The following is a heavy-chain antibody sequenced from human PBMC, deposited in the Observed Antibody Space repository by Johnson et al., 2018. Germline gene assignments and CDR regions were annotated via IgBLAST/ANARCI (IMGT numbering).Heavy chain of an antibody. CDR3: AKEVKYYYDSSGFSGDFQH. CDR1: GFTFSSYA. Sequence: QVQLQESGGGVVQPGRSLRLSCAASGFTFSSYAMHWVRQAPGKGLEWVAVISYDGSNKYYADSVKGRFTISRDNSKNTLYLQMNSLRAEDTAVYYCAKEVKYYYDSSGFSGDFQHWGQGTLVTVSS. D-gene: IGHD3-22*01. CDR2: ISYDGSNK. V-gene: IGHV3-30-3*01. J-gene: IGHJ1*01.